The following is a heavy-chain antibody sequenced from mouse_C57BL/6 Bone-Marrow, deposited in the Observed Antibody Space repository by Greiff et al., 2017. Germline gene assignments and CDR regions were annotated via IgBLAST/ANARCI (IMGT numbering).Heavy chain of an antibody. J-gene: IGHJ2*01. CDR3: ARYYYAVDY. Sequence: EVQLQESGGGLVQPGGSLSLSCAASGFTFTDYYMSWVRQPPGKALEWLGFIRNKANGYTTEYSASVKGRFTISRDNSQSILYRQMNALGAEDSASYYCARYYYAVDYWGQGTTLTVSS. CDR2: IRNKANGYTT. V-gene: IGHV7-3*01. CDR1: GFTFTDYY. D-gene: IGHD1-1*01.